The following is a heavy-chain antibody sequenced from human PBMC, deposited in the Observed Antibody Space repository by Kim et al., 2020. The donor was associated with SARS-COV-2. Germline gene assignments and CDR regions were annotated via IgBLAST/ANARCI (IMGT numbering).Heavy chain of an antibody. V-gene: IGHV4-34*01. CDR2: INHSGST. CDR3: ARGAPGYGLLYYYYYGMDV. Sequence: SETLSLTCAVYGGSFSGYYWSWIRQPPGKGLEWIGEINHSGSTNYNPSLKSRVTISVDTSKNQFSLKLSSVTAADTAVYYCARGAPGYGLLYYYYYGMDVWGQGTTVTVSS. D-gene: IGHD3-10*01. CDR1: GGSFSGYY. J-gene: IGHJ6*02.